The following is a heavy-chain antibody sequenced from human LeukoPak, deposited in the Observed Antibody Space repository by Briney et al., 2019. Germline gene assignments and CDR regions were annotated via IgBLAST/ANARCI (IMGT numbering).Heavy chain of an antibody. J-gene: IGHJ4*02. CDR2: IRSDGGYT. CDR1: GLTFNNYA. V-gene: IGHV3-23*01. Sequence: GGSLRLSCAASGLTFNNYAMSWVRQAPRKGLEWVSTIRSDGGYTFYTDSVKGRFTISRDNSKNTVYLQMNSLRAEDTAVYYCGRVSESLVNGGVSWSFDNWGQGTLVTVSS. D-gene: IGHD2-15*01. CDR3: GRVSESLVNGGVSWSFDN.